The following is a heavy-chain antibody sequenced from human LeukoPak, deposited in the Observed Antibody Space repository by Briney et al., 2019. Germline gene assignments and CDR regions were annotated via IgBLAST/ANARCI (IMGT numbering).Heavy chain of an antibody. Sequence: GGSLRLSCAASGFTFDDYAMHWVRQAPGKGLEWVSGISWSSGSIVYADSVKGRFTISRDNAKNSLYLQMNSLRAEDTALYYCAKDMNYYDSGRAYYYYGMDVWGQGTTVTVSS. J-gene: IGHJ6*02. V-gene: IGHV3-9*01. CDR3: AKDMNYYDSGRAYYYYGMDV. CDR1: GFTFDDYA. D-gene: IGHD3-22*01. CDR2: ISWSSGSI.